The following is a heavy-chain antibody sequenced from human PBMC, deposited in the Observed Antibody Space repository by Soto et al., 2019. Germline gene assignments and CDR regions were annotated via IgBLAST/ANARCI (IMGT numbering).Heavy chain of an antibody. D-gene: IGHD2-21*01. CDR3: ARRIPFGYGMDV. V-gene: IGHV3-64*01. J-gene: IGHJ6*02. CDR1: GFTFSSYA. Sequence: EVQLVESGGGLVQPGGSLRLSCAASGFTFSSYAMHWVRQAPGKGLEYVSAITSNGGNTDYASSVKGRFTISRDNSKNTLYLQMGSLRAEDMAVYDRARRIPFGYGMDVWGQGTTVTVSS. CDR2: ITSNGGNT.